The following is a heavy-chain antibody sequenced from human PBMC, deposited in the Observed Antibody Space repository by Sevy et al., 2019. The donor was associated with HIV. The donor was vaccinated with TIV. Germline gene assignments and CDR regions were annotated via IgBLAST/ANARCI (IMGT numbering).Heavy chain of an antibody. D-gene: IGHD2-2*01. V-gene: IGHV1-24*01. CDR2: FDEDGET. CDR3: ATDIVVGRDY. Sequence: VKVSCKVSGYTLTELSIHWVRQAPGKGLEWMGGFDEDGETIYAQKFQGRVTMTEDTSTDTAYMELSSLRSEDTAVYYCATDIVVGRDYWGRGTLVTVSS. CDR1: GYTLTELS. J-gene: IGHJ4*02.